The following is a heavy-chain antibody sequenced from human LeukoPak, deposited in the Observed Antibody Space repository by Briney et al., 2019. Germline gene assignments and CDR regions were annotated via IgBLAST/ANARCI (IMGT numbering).Heavy chain of an antibody. J-gene: IGHJ4*02. Sequence: GGTLRLSCSASGFTFSSYAMSWVRQAPGKGLERVSAISGSGGRTYYADSVKGQLPISKDNSKNTLYLQMNSLRAEDTAVYYCAKLGFFYLDYFDYWGQGTLVTVSS. CDR3: AKLGFFYLDYFDY. V-gene: IGHV3-23*01. D-gene: IGHD3-10*01. CDR2: ISGSGGRT. CDR1: GFTFSSYA.